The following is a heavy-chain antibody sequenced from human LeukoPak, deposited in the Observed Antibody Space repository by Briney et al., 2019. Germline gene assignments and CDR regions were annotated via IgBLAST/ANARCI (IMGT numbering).Heavy chain of an antibody. CDR2: ISSGGGTI. V-gene: IGHV3-48*03. Sequence: PGGSLRLSCVGSGFPFSRYEMNWVRQAPGKGLEWVAYISSGGGTIYYADSVKGRFTISRDNAKNSVFLQMSSLRVEDTAVYYCARDWWHPWDLDFWGQGTTVSVSS. D-gene: IGHD2-8*02. CDR3: ARDWWHPWDLDF. CDR1: GFPFSRYE. J-gene: IGHJ4*02.